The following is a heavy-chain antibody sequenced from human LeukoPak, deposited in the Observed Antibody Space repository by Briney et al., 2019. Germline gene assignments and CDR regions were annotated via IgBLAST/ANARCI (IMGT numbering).Heavy chain of an antibody. CDR1: GGSISSSSYY. CDR2: IYHSGST. J-gene: IGHJ4*02. D-gene: IGHD3-22*01. V-gene: IGHV4-39*01. Sequence: SETLSLTCTVSGGSISSSSYYWGWIRQPPGKGLEWIGSIYHSGSTYHNPSLKSRVTISVDTSENQFSLKLSSVTAADTAVYYCARLYDSCDYWGQGTLVTVSS. CDR3: ARLYDSCDY.